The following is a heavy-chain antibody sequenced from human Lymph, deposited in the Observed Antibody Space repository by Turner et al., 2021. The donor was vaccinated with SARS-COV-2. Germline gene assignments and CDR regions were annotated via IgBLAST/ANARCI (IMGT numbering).Heavy chain of an antibody. J-gene: IGHJ6*02. CDR2: MNPNSGNT. Sequence: QVQLVQSGAEVTKPGASVKVACKPSGYTFTSYDINWVRQATGQGLEWMGWMNPNSGNTGYAQKCQGRVTMTRNISISTAYMGLRTLGTEDTAGYYCARGRYSGGGMDVWGQGTTVTVSS. CDR1: GYTFTSYD. V-gene: IGHV1-8*01. CDR3: ARGRYSGGGMDV. D-gene: IGHD1-26*01.